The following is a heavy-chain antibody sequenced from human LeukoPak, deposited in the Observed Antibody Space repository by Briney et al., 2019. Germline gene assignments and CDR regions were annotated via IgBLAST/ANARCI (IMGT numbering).Heavy chain of an antibody. CDR1: GFTFSSYW. Sequence: GGSLRLSCVASGFTFSSYWMHWVRQTPGKGPVWVSRISSDGTSATYADSVRGQFTISRDNAKNTVYLQMDSLRVEDTAVYYCATASAETGTFVYWGQGTLVSVSS. V-gene: IGHV3-74*01. D-gene: IGHD6-19*01. CDR3: ATASAETGTFVY. CDR2: ISSDGTSA. J-gene: IGHJ4*02.